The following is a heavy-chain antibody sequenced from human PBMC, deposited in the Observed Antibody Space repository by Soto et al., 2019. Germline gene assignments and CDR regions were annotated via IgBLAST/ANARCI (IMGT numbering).Heavy chain of an antibody. Sequence: SVKVSCKASGGTFSTYTFSWVRQAPGQGLEWMGRIIPIFGTPYYAQKFQGRVTITADKSTSTVYMELSSLRSDDTAVYFCARGLECRGYCLDKPKWLAPWGQGTLVTVYS. V-gene: IGHV1-69*06. CDR2: IIPIFGTP. CDR3: ARGLECRGYCLDKPKWLAP. D-gene: IGHD2-15*01. J-gene: IGHJ5*02. CDR1: GGTFSTYT.